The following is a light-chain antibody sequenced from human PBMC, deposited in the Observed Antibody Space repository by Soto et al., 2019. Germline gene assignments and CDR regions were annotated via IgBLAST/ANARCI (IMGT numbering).Light chain of an antibody. CDR2: KAS. J-gene: IGKJ1*01. CDR3: QQYNSYRT. V-gene: IGKV1-5*03. Sequence: IQLTQTPSSLSASVGDRVTLTCRASQSISSWLAWYQQKPGKAPKLLIYKASTLQSGVPSRFSGSGSGTEFTLTISSLQPDDFATYYCQQYNSYRTFGQGTKVDIK. CDR1: QSISSW.